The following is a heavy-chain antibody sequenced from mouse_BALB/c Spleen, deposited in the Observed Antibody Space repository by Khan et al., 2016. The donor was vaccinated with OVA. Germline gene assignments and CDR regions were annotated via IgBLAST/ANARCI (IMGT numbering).Heavy chain of an antibody. D-gene: IGHD2-3*01. Sequence: VQLQQSGAELVKPGASVKLSCTAPGFNIKDTYMHWVKQRPEQGLEWIGRIDPANGNTQYDPKFQGKATITADTSSNTAYLQLSSLTSEDTAVYYCALRVDIYDTYYGYAMDYWGQGTSVTVSS. J-gene: IGHJ4*01. CDR1: GFNIKDTY. V-gene: IGHV14-3*02. CDR3: ALRVDIYDTYYGYAMDY. CDR2: IDPANGNT.